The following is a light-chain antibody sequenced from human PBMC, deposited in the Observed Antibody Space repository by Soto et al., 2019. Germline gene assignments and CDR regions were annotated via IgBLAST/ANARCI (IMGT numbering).Light chain of an antibody. J-gene: IGLJ2*01. Sequence: SYELTQPPSVSVSPGQTDTITCSGDRLGAKFVCWYQQRPGQSPILVIYEDNKRPSGIPERFSGSNSGNTATLTISGTQSMDEADYYCQAWDNSVVFGGGTQLTVL. V-gene: IGLV3-1*01. CDR2: EDN. CDR1: RLGAKF. CDR3: QAWDNSVV.